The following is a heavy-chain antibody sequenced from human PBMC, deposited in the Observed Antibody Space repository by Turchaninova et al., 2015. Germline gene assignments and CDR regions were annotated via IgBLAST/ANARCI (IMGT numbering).Heavy chain of an antibody. Sequence: QVQLQESGPGLVKPSQTLSLTCTLSGGSINNSDYYYWCWIRQHPGKGLEWIGYIYYSGFTYYNPSLKSRVTISVDTSKNQFSLRLSSVTAADTAVYYCARDLRGDGGKPCWGQGTLVTVSS. J-gene: IGHJ4*02. D-gene: IGHD4-23*01. CDR2: IYYSGFT. CDR3: ARDLRGDGGKPC. V-gene: IGHV4-31*03. CDR1: GGSINNSDYY.